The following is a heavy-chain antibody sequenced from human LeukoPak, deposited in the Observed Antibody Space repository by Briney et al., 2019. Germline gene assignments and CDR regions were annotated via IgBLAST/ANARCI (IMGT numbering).Heavy chain of an antibody. J-gene: IGHJ4*02. Sequence: SETLSLTCTVSGGSISSYYWSWIRQPPGKGLEWIGYIFYSGSTNYNPSLKSRVTISVDTSKNQFSLKLSSVTAADTAVYYCARAVGGDGSGSLWGPGTLVTVSS. CDR3: ARAVGGDGSGSL. CDR1: GGSISSYY. V-gene: IGHV4-59*01. CDR2: IFYSGST. D-gene: IGHD3-10*01.